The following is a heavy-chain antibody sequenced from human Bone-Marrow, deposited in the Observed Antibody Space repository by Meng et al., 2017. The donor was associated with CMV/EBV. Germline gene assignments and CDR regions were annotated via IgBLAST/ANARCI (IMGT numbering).Heavy chain of an antibody. CDR2: ISYDESNK. D-gene: IGHD3-3*01. Sequence: GESLKISCAASGFTFSSYPMHWVRQAPGKGLEWVAIISYDESNKYYADSVKGRFTISRDNSKNTLYLQMNSLRAEDTAVYYCAKDLGFYDFWDDYSTVYTMDVWGQGTSVTVSS. J-gene: IGHJ6*02. V-gene: IGHV3-30*18. CDR1: GFTFSSYP. CDR3: AKDLGFYDFWDDYSTVYTMDV.